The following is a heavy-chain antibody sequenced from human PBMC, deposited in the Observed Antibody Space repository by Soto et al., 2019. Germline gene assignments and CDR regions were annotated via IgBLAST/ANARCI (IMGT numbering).Heavy chain of an antibody. Sequence: ASVKVSCKASGYTFTSYGISWVRQAPGQGLEWMGWISAYNGNTNYAQKLQGRVTMTTDTSTSTXXXXXXXLRSDDTAVYYCARCIDYGGNSGVWFDPWGQGTLVTVSS. J-gene: IGHJ5*02. CDR1: GYTFTSYG. CDR3: ARCIDYGGNSGVWFDP. D-gene: IGHD4-17*01. V-gene: IGHV1-18*01. CDR2: ISAYNGNT.